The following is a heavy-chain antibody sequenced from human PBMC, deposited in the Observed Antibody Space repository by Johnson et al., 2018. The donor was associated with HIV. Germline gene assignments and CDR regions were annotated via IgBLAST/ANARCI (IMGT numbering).Heavy chain of an antibody. Sequence: QVQLVESGGGVVQPGRSLRLSCAASGFTFSSYGMHWVRQAPGKGLEWVAVISYDGSNKYYADSVKGRFTISRDNSKNTLFLQMNSLRAEDTAVYYCANALGIWGQGTMVTVSS. J-gene: IGHJ3*02. CDR1: GFTFSSYG. CDR2: ISYDGSNK. V-gene: IGHV3-30*18. CDR3: ANALGI.